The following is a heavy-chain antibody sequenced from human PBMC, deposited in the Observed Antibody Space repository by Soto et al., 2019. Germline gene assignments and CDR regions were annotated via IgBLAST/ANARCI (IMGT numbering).Heavy chain of an antibody. J-gene: IGHJ4*02. CDR1: GYTFTSHG. CDR3: ARERDRGYAHDYDY. V-gene: IGHV1-18*04. D-gene: IGHD5-12*01. CDR2: INPYSGNR. Sequence: GASVKVSCKTSGYTFTSHGISWVRQAPGQGLEWMGWINPYSGNRHFAQQVQGRVSLTTDTSTSTAYMELRSLTSDDTAMYYCARERDRGYAHDYDYWGQGTLVTGS.